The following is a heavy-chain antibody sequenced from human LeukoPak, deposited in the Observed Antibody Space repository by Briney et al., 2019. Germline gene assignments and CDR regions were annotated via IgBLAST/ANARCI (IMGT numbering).Heavy chain of an antibody. Sequence: HAGGSLRLSCAASGFTFSSYAMSWVRQAPGKGLEWVSPISGSGSSTYYADSVKGRFTISRDNSKNTLYLQMNSLRAEGTAVYYCAKGVAVASPYYFDYWGQGTLVTVSS. D-gene: IGHD6-19*01. CDR2: ISGSGSST. CDR3: AKGVAVASPYYFDY. V-gene: IGHV3-23*01. J-gene: IGHJ4*02. CDR1: GFTFSSYA.